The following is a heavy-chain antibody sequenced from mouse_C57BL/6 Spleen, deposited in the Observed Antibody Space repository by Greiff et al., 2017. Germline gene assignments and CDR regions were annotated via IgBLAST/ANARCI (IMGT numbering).Heavy chain of an antibody. CDR3: ARSIYYDYEGYFDY. J-gene: IGHJ2*01. D-gene: IGHD2-4*01. Sequence: QVQLKESGAELVRPGASVKLSCKASGYTFTDYYINWVKQRPGQGLEWIARIYPGSGNTYYNEKFKGKATLTAEKSSSTAYMQLSSLTSEDSAVYFCARSIYYDYEGYFDYWGQGTTLTVSS. V-gene: IGHV1-76*01. CDR1: GYTFTDYY. CDR2: IYPGSGNT.